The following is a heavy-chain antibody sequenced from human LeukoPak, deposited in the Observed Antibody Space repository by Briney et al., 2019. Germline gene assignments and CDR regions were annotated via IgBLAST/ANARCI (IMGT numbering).Heavy chain of an antibody. D-gene: IGHD3-9*01. V-gene: IGHV3-30*04. CDR2: ISYDGSNK. Sequence: GGSLRLSCAASGFTFSNYAMHCVRQAPGKGLEWVALISYDGSNKYYADSVQGRFTISRDNSKNTLYLQMNSLRAEDTAVYYCARARTYYDILTGYYLDYWGQGTLVTVSS. CDR3: ARARTYYDILTGYYLDY. CDR1: GFTFSNYA. J-gene: IGHJ4*02.